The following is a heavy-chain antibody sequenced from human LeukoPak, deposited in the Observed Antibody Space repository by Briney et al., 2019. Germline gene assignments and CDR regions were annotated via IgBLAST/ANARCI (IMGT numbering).Heavy chain of an antibody. CDR2: IKKDGSEK. CDR1: GFTFSSYW. CDR3: ARELSGVTGYTYGRWIDY. V-gene: IGHV3-7*01. D-gene: IGHD5-18*01. J-gene: IGHJ4*02. Sequence: GGSLRLSCEASGFTFSSYWMSWVRQAPGKGLEWMANIKKDGSEKNYVDDVKGRFTISRENAKTSLYLQMNSLRAEDTAVYYCARELSGVTGYTYGRWIDYWGQGTLVTVSS.